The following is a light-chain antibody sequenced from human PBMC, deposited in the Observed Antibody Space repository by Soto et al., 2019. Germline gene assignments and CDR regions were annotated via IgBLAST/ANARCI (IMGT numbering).Light chain of an antibody. V-gene: IGKV4-1*01. CDR3: QQYYSTPRT. Sequence: DIVMTQSPDSLAVSLGERATINCKSSQSVLYSSNNKNYLAWYQQKPGQPPKLLIYWVSTRESGVPDRFSGSGSGTDFTLHISSLQAEDVAVYYCQQYYSTPRTFGQGTKVEIK. CDR2: WVS. CDR1: QSVLYSSNNKNY. J-gene: IGKJ1*01.